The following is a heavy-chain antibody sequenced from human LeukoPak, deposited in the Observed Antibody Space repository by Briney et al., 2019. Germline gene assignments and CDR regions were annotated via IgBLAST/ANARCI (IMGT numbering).Heavy chain of an antibody. J-gene: IGHJ4*02. CDR3: ARGRAIWSSSWCWFDY. CDR1: GGSFSGYY. D-gene: IGHD6-13*01. Sequence: PSETLSFTCAVYGGSFSGYYWSWIRQPPGKGLEWIGEINHSGSTNYNPSLKSRVTISVDTSKNQFSLKLSSVTAADTAVYYCARGRAIWSSSWCWFDYWGQGTLVTVSS. V-gene: IGHV4-34*01. CDR2: INHSGST.